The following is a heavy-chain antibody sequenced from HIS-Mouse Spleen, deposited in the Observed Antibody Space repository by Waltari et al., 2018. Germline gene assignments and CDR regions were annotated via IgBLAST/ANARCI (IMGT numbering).Heavy chain of an antibody. CDR1: GGCISSYY. V-gene: IGHV4-59*01. J-gene: IGHJ2*01. CDR2: IYYSGST. CDR3: ARASRDLLLPRYFDL. Sequence: QVQLQESGPGLVKPSETLSLTCTVSGGCISSYYWSWIRQPPGKGLEWIGYIYYSGSTNSTPSLKSRVTISVDTSKNQFSLKLRSVTAADTAVYYCARASRDLLLPRYFDLWGRGTLVTVSS.